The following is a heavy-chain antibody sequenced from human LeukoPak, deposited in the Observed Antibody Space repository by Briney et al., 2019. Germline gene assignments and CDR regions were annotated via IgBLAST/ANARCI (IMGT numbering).Heavy chain of an antibody. D-gene: IGHD3-22*01. V-gene: IGHV4-59*01. CDR3: ARDRHYYDSSGYHNWFDP. J-gene: IGHJ5*02. CDR1: GGSISSYY. CDR2: IYYSGST. Sequence: SETLSLTCTVSGGSISSYYWSWIRQAPGTGLEWIGYIYYSGSTNYNPSLKSRVTISVDTSKNQFSLKMSSVTAADTAVYYRARDRHYYDSSGYHNWFDPWGQGTLVTVSS.